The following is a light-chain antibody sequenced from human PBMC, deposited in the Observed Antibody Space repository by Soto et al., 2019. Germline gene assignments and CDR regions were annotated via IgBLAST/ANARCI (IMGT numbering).Light chain of an antibody. CDR3: QSYDSSLSGWV. CDR1: SSNIGTKYD. Sequence: QSVLTQSPSVSGAPGQRVTISFTGSSSNIGTKYDVHWYQQFPGRAPKLLIYGNTNRPSGVPDRFSASKSGTSASLAITGLQADDEAEYYCQSYDSSLSGWVFGGGTKLTVL. J-gene: IGLJ3*02. V-gene: IGLV1-40*01. CDR2: GNT.